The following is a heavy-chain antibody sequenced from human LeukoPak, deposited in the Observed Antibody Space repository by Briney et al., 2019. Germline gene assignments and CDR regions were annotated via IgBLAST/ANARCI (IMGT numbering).Heavy chain of an antibody. J-gene: IGHJ3*02. V-gene: IGHV3-74*01. Sequence: GGSLRLSCAASGFTFSSYWMHWVRQAPGKGLVWVSRVNSDGSRTSYADSVKGRFTISRDNAKNTLYLQMNSLRAEDTAVYYCARESYCSGGSCYSGRAFDIWGQGTLVTVSS. CDR3: ARESYCSGGSCYSGRAFDI. CDR1: GFTFSSYW. D-gene: IGHD2-15*01. CDR2: VNSDGSRT.